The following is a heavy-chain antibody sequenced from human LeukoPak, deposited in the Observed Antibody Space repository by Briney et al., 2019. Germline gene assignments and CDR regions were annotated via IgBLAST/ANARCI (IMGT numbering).Heavy chain of an antibody. CDR2: IYTSGST. D-gene: IGHD6-6*01. J-gene: IGHJ3*02. V-gene: IGHV4-4*09. CDR3: ARAGPIAARLMAFDI. CDR1: GGSISSYY. Sequence: SETLSLTCTVSGGSISSYYWSWIRQPPGKGLEWIGYIYTSGSTNYNPSLKSRVTISVDTSKNQFSLKLSSVTAADTAVYYCARAGPIAARLMAFDIWGQGTMVTVSS.